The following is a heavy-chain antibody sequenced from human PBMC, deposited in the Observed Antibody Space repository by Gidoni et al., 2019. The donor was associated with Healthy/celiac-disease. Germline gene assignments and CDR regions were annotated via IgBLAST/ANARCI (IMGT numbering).Heavy chain of an antibody. J-gene: IGHJ4*02. CDR3: AGERGPSSGYEYYFDY. CDR2: IIPILGIA. V-gene: IGHV1-69*04. Sequence: QVQLVQSGAEVKKPGSSVKVSCNASGGTFSSYAISWVRQAPGQGLEWMGRIIPILGIANYAQKFQGRVTITADKSTSTAYMELSSLRSEDTAVYYCAGERGPSSGYEYYFDYWGQGTLVTVSS. CDR1: GGTFSSYA. D-gene: IGHD3-22*01.